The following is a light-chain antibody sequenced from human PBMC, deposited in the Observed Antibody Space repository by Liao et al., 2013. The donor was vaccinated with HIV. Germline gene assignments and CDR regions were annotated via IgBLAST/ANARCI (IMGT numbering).Light chain of an antibody. CDR2: QDT. CDR3: QAWDANTAYV. CDR1: RLGDKY. J-gene: IGLJ1*01. Sequence: SYAVTQPPSVSVSPGQTASITCSGDRLGDKYACWYQQKPGQSPVLVIYQDTKRPSGIPERFSGSNSGNTATLTISGTQAMDEADYYCQAWDANTAYVFGSGTKVTVL. V-gene: IGLV3-1*01.